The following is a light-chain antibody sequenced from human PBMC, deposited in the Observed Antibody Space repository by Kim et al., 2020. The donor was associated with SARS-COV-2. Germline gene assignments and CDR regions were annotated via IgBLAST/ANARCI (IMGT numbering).Light chain of an antibody. CDR1: NIGSKS. CDR3: QVWDSSGDYVV. CDR2: YDS. V-gene: IGLV3-21*04. J-gene: IGLJ2*01. Sequence: SYELTQPPSVLVAPGETARITCGGNNIGSKSVHWYQQKPGQAPVLVIYYDSDRPSGIPERFSGSNSGNTATLTISRVEAGDEADYYCQVWDSSGDYVVFGGGTKLTVL.